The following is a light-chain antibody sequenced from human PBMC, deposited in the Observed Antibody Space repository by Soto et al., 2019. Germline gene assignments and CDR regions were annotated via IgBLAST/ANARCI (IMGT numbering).Light chain of an antibody. CDR2: DNH. CDR3: GPWYYRLDTEV. Sequence: SVLTQPPSVSAAPGQRVSISCSGTNSNIGDNYVSWYQHLPGTAPRILIYDNHKRPSGSPDRFSGSKSGTSATLGITGLQNGDEADYYCGPWYYRLDTEVFGGGTKLTVL. CDR1: NSNIGDNY. V-gene: IGLV1-51*01. J-gene: IGLJ2*01.